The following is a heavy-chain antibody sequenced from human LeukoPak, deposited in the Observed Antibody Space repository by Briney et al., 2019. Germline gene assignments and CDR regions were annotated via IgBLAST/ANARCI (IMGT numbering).Heavy chain of an antibody. CDR2: LNPNSGGT. D-gene: IGHD6-13*01. V-gene: IGHV1-2*02. CDR1: GYTFTGYY. CDR3: ARVGIWRSPVDWFDP. Sequence: ASVKVSCKASGYTFTGYYMHWVRQAPGQGLEWMGWLNPNSGGTNYAQKFQGRVTMTRDTSISTAYMELSRLRSDDTAVYYCARVGIWRSPVDWFDPWGQGTLVTVSS. J-gene: IGHJ5*02.